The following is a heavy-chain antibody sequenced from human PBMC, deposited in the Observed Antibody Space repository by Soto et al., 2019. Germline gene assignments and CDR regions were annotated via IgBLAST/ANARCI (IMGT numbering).Heavy chain of an antibody. CDR3: ARESVALTKDFDY. D-gene: IGHD2-21*02. CDR1: GYTFIDYY. Sequence: QVQLLQSGAEVKKPGASVKVSCKASGYTFIDYYMHWVRQAPGQGPEWMGCINPKGGGTKYAQKFQHWVTMTWDTSISTAYMELNRLRSDDTAVYYCARESVALTKDFDYWGQGTLVTVSS. J-gene: IGHJ4*02. V-gene: IGHV1-2*04. CDR2: INPKGGGT.